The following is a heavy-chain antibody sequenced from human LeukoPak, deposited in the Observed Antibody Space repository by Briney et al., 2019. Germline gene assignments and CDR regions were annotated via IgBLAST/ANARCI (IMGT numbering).Heavy chain of an antibody. J-gene: IGHJ3*02. CDR1: GYTVTNYY. D-gene: IGHD5-12*01. V-gene: IGHV1-69*13. CDR2: IVPMFGTD. Sequence: GASVKVSFKASGYTVTNYYMHSVRQAPGHGLEWMGGIVPMFGTDVYAQRFQGRVTVTADESTTTAYMELISLTSEDTAMYYCARDLLSVDNYDALDIWGQGTMVTVSS. CDR3: ARDLLSVDNYDALDI.